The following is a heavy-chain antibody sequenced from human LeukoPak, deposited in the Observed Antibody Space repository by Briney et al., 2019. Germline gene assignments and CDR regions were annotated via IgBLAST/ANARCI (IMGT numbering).Heavy chain of an antibody. J-gene: IGHJ4*02. Sequence: PGGSLRLCCAASGFSFNTYWMYWVRQVPEKGLVWVSRIKTDGSSTSYADSVKGRFTISRDNAKNMLYLQMNSLRAEDTAVYYCTTLYSGAMDYWGQGTLVTVSS. V-gene: IGHV3-74*01. CDR2: IKTDGSST. CDR1: GFSFNTYW. D-gene: IGHD1-26*01. CDR3: TTLYSGAMDY.